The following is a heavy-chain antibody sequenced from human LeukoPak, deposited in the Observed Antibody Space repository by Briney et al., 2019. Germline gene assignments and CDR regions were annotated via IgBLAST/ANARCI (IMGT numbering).Heavy chain of an antibody. D-gene: IGHD6-13*01. CDR1: GFTVSSNY. Sequence: GGSLRLSCAASGFTVSSNYMSWVRQAPGKGLEWVSLIYSDGRTYYADSVKGRFTISRDNSKNTLYLQMNSLRAEDTAMYYCARQYISSRDWYFDLWGRGTLVTVSS. V-gene: IGHV3-53*01. CDR3: ARQYISSRDWYFDL. CDR2: IYSDGRT. J-gene: IGHJ2*01.